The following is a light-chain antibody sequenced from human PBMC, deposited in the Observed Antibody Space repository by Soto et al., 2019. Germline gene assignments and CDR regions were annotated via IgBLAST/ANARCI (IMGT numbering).Light chain of an antibody. Sequence: DIQMTQSPSTLSASVGDRVTITCRASQSISSWLAWYQQKPGKAPKLLIYDASSLESGVPSRFSGSGSGTEFTLTFSSLKPDDFATYYCQQYNSYPRRTFGQGSQVEIK. CDR1: QSISSW. CDR3: QQYNSYPRRT. V-gene: IGKV1-5*01. CDR2: DAS. J-gene: IGKJ1*01.